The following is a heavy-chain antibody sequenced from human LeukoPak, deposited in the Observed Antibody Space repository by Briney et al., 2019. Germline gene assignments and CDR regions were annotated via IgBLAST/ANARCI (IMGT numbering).Heavy chain of an antibody. V-gene: IGHV3-21*01. CDR3: ASGQYYYGSGSYYKQDY. J-gene: IGHJ4*02. CDR1: GFSFSSYS. D-gene: IGHD3-10*01. CDR2: FTSTSYI. Sequence: GGSLRLSCAASGFSFSSYSMNWVRQAPGRGLEWVSSFTSTSYIYYADSVRGRFTISRDNAKNSLYLQMNSLRAEDTAVYYCASGQYYYGSGSYYKQDYWGQGTLVTVPS.